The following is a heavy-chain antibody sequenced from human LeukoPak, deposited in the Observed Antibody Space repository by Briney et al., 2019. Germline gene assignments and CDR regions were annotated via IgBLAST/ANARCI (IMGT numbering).Heavy chain of an antibody. Sequence: GGSLRLSCTASRFTFSSYAMTWVRQAPGKGLEWVSSISPSGDYIYYADSVKGRFTFSRDNSKNTLYLQMNSLGAEDTAIYYCARQSVVRTTAAAGAFDIWGQGTMVTVSS. J-gene: IGHJ3*02. CDR3: ARQSVVRTTAAAGAFDI. CDR1: RFTFSSYA. V-gene: IGHV3-23*01. D-gene: IGHD2-2*01. CDR2: ISPSGDYI.